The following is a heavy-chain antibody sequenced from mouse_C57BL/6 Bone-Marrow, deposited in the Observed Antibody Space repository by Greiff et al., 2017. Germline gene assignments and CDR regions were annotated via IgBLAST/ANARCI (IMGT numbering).Heavy chain of an antibody. D-gene: IGHD3-2*02. V-gene: IGHV5-4*01. CDR3: ARDRGQLRLNYFDY. J-gene: IGHJ2*01. CDR1: GFTFSSYA. CDR2: ISDGGSYT. Sequence: EVKLMESGGGLVKPGGSLKLSCAASGFTFSSYAMSWVRQTPEKRLEWVATISDGGSYTYYPDNVKGRFIISRDNAKNNLYLQMSHLKSEDTAMYYCARDRGQLRLNYFDYWGQGTTLTVSS.